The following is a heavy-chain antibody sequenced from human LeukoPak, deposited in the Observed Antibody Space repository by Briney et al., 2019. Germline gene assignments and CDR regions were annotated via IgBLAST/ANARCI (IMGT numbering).Heavy chain of an antibody. Sequence: GASVTVSCKASGYGFSDVYFNWVRQAPGQGLEWMGWINPHSGATNYAQRFQGRVSMDASFDTAYMELSRLTSDDTAVYYCATSSTVTDTRDTWGQGSRVTVSS. CDR3: ATSSTVTDTRDT. J-gene: IGHJ5*02. V-gene: IGHV1-2*02. CDR1: GYGFSDVY. CDR2: INPHSGAT. D-gene: IGHD4-11*01.